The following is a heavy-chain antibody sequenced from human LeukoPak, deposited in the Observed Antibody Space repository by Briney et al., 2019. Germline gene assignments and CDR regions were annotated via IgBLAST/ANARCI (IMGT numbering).Heavy chain of an antibody. CDR1: GASISNYY. V-gene: IGHV4-59*12. CDR3: ARGPSPGLYGWKLPFDY. D-gene: IGHD3-10*01. J-gene: IGHJ4*02. CDR2: IYYTGSS. Sequence: PSETLSLTCNVSGASISNYYWTWIRQPPGKGLEWIGYIYYTGSSSYNPSLKSRVTISIDTSKNQFSLKLSSVTAADTAVYYCARGPSPGLYGWKLPFDYWGQGTLVTVSS.